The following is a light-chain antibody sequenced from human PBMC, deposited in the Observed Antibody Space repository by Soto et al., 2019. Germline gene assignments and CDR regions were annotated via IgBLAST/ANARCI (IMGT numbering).Light chain of an antibody. Sequence: DIQMTQSPSTLSGSVGDRVTITCRASQTISSWLAWYQQKPGKAPKLLLYKASTLKSGVPARFSGSGSGTEFTLTISSLQPDDFATYYYQHYNSYSEAFGQGAKGELK. CDR2: KAS. CDR1: QTISSW. V-gene: IGKV1-5*03. J-gene: IGKJ1*01. CDR3: QHYNSYSEA.